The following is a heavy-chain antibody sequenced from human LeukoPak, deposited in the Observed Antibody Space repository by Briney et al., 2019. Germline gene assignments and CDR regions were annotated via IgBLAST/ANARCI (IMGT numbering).Heavy chain of an antibody. V-gene: IGHV3-7*01. CDR2: INQDGTEK. D-gene: IGHD3-10*01. CDR3: AKVAKYYYGSETYYFFEH. Sequence: PGGSLRLSCAASGFTFTTYWMSCVRQAPGKGLEWVANINQDGTEKYYVDSVKGRFTISRDDAKSSLYLKMKSLRVEDTAVYYCAKVAKYYYGSETYYFFEHWGQGTPVTASS. CDR1: GFTFTTYW. J-gene: IGHJ4*02.